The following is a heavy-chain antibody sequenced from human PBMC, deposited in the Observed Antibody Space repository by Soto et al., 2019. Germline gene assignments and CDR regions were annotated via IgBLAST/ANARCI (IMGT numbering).Heavy chain of an antibody. V-gene: IGHV3-64D*08. CDR2: ISRDGLNT. Sequence: EVQLVESGGGLVQSGGSLRLSCSASGFTFSGDAVHWVHQAPGKGLESVAGISRDGLNTYYADSVKDRFTISRDNSKNTLFLQMSSLRPEDTAVFYCVVRGSAFDIWGQGTMVTVS. CDR1: GFTFSGDA. J-gene: IGHJ3*02. CDR3: VVRGSAFDI. D-gene: IGHD3-10*01.